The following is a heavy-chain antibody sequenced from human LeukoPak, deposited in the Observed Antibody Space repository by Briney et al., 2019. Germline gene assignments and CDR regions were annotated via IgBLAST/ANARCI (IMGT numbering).Heavy chain of an antibody. CDR1: GYTFNTHG. CDR2: INTYNGNT. V-gene: IGHV1-18*01. Sequence: ASVKVSCKASGYTFNTHGISWVRQAPGQGLEWMGWINTYNGNTNYAQKFQGRVTMTTDTSTSTAYMELRSLRSDDTAVYYCARKELAAAGKNYYYGMDVWGQGTTVTVSS. D-gene: IGHD6-13*01. CDR3: ARKELAAAGKNYYYGMDV. J-gene: IGHJ6*02.